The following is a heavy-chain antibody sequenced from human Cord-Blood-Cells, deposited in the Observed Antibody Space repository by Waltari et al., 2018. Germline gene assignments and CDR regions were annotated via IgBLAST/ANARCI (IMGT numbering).Heavy chain of an antibody. J-gene: IGHJ2*01. V-gene: IGHV3-33*01. CDR3: ARAEYWYFDL. Sequence: QVQLVESGGGVVQSGRSLRLSCAASGFTFSSYGMHWVRQAPGKGLEWVAVIWYDGSKKYYADSVRGRFTISRDNSKNTLYLQMNSLRAEDTAVYYCARAEYWYFDLWGRGTLVTVSS. CDR2: IWYDGSKK. CDR1: GFTFSSYG.